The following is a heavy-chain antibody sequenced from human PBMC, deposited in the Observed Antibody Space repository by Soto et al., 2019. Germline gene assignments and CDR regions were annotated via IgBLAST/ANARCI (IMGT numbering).Heavy chain of an antibody. D-gene: IGHD3-22*01. J-gene: IGHJ5*02. CDR2: INPSGGST. Sequence: ASVKVPCKASVYTFTSYYMHWVRQAPGQGLEWMGIINPSGGSTSYAQKFQGRVTMTRDTSTSTVYMELSSLRSEDTAVYYCARGRGTYYYDSSGYDNWFDPWGRGTLVTVSS. CDR1: VYTFTSYY. V-gene: IGHV1-46*03. CDR3: ARGRGTYYYDSSGYDNWFDP.